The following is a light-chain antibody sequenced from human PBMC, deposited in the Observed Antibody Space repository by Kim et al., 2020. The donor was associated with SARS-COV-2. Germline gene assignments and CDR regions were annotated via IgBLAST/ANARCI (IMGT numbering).Light chain of an antibody. CDR1: QSVSSS. CDR3: QQRGMWPLT. Sequence: EIVLTQSPATLSLSPGERATLSCRASQSVSSSLAWYQQKPGQAPRLLIYNAANRASGVPARFSGGGSETDFTLTISSLEPEDFAVYYCQQRGMWPLTFGGGTKVDIK. CDR2: NAA. J-gene: IGKJ4*01. V-gene: IGKV3-11*01.